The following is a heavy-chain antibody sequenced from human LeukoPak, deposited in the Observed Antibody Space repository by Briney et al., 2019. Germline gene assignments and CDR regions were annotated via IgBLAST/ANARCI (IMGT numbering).Heavy chain of an antibody. CDR2: IASVVSHT. CDR3: ARERQDTVIHSGAFDI. J-gene: IGHJ3*02. V-gene: IGHV3-30-3*01. Sequence: GGSLRLSCAASGFTFSNYFMHWVRQAPGKGLEWVADIASVVSHTFYVESVKGRFTISRDNSKNTLYLQMNSLGPEDTAVYFCARERQDTVIHSGAFDIWGQGKMVTVSS. D-gene: IGHD2-21*02. CDR1: GFTFSNYF.